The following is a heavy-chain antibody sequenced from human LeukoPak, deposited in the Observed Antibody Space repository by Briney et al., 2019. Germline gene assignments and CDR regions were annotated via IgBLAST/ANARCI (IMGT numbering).Heavy chain of an antibody. CDR2: ISGSGHST. Sequence: GGSLRLSCAASGFTFSSYAMSWVRQAPGKGLEWVSAISGSGHSTYYADSVKGRFTISRDNSKNTLYLLMNSLRAEDTAIYYCANLKIFDPVVITGQFDYWGQGTLVTVSS. J-gene: IGHJ4*02. CDR3: ANLKIFDPVVITGQFDY. D-gene: IGHD3-22*01. V-gene: IGHV3-23*01. CDR1: GFTFSSYA.